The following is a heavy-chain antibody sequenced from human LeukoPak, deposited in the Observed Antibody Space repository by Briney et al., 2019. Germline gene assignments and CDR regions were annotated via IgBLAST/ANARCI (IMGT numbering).Heavy chain of an antibody. D-gene: IGHD3-10*01. Sequence: GGSLRLSCAASGFTFSSYAMSWVRQARGKGLEWVSAISGSGGSTYYADSVKGRFTISRDNSKNTLYLQMNSLRAEDTAVYYCASLGYYGSGSYYPYDYWGQGTLVTVSS. V-gene: IGHV3-23*01. CDR3: ASLGYYGSGSYYPYDY. J-gene: IGHJ4*02. CDR1: GFTFSSYA. CDR2: ISGSGGST.